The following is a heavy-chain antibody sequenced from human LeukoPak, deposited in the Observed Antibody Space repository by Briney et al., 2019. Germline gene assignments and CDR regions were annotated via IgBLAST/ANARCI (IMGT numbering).Heavy chain of an antibody. CDR2: IYYTGST. CDR1: GGSISSLY. J-gene: IGHJ4*02. V-gene: IGHV4-59*08. Sequence: PSETLSLTCSASGGSISSLYWSWIRQPPGKGLEWIGYIYYTGSTNYNPSLRGRVTMFVDMSKNQFSLRLSSVTAADAAVYYCARHRAYSSSSPFDYWGQGTLVTVSS. D-gene: IGHD6-6*01. CDR3: ARHRAYSSSSPFDY.